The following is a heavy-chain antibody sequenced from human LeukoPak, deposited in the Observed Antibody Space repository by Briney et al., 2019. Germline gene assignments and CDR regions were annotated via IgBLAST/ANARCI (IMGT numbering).Heavy chain of an antibody. CDR3: ATKRAVRGDY. CDR1: GFTFSSYD. J-gene: IGHJ4*02. V-gene: IGHV3-48*03. D-gene: IGHD3-10*01. Sequence: PGGSLRLSCSASGFTFSSYDMNWVRQAPGKGLEWISYISSSATTIYYADSVKGRFTISRDNAKNSLYLQMNSLRAEDTAIYYCATKRAVRGDYWGQGTLVTVSS. CDR2: ISSSATTI.